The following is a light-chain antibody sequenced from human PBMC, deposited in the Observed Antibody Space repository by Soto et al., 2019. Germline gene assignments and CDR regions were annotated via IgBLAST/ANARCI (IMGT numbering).Light chain of an antibody. CDR3: QQYEHLPT. V-gene: IGKV1-33*01. J-gene: IGKJ5*01. CDR1: QNINNY. CDR2: DAS. Sequence: IQMTQSPSSLSASVGDRVTITCQASQNINNYLNWYQQKPGRAPKLLIYDASNLEAGVPSRFRGSGSGTDFTFTISRLQPEDIATYYCQQYEHLPTSGQGTRLEIK.